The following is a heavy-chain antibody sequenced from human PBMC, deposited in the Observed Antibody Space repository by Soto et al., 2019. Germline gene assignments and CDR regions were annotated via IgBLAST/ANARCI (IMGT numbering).Heavy chain of an antibody. CDR1: GGSISSYY. V-gene: IGHV4-59*01. J-gene: IGHJ5*02. Sequence: PSETLSLTCTVSGGSISSYYWSWIRQPPGKGLEWIGYIYYSGSTNYNPSLKSRVTISVDTSKNQFSLKLSSVTAADTAVYYCAREAGKFSLGTNWFDPWGQGTLVTVS. CDR3: AREAGKFSLGTNWFDP. CDR2: IYYSGST. D-gene: IGHD1-1*01.